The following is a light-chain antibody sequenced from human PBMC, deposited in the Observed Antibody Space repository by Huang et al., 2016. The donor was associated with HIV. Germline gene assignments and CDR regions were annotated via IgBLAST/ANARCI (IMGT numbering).Light chain of an antibody. CDR3: QKYNSAPLT. V-gene: IGKV1-27*01. Sequence: DIQMTQSPSSLSVSVGDSVTITCRASQGISNYLAWYQQKPGKVPKLLIYAASTLQTGVPARFSGRGSGTDFTLTISSLQPEDVATYYCQKYNSAPLTFGGGTKVEIK. CDR1: QGISNY. CDR2: AAS. J-gene: IGKJ4*01.